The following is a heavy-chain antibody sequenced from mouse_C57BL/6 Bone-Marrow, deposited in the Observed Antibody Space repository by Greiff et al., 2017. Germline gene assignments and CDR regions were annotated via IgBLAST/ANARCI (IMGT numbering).Heavy chain of an antibody. CDR1: GFTFSSYG. Sequence: EVKVVESGGDLVKPGGSLKLSCAASGFTFSSYGMSWVRQTPDKRLEWVATISSGGSYTYYPDSVKGRFTISRDNTKNTLYLQLSRLKSEDSAMYYCGRHGYNDAWVAYWGQGTLVTVSA. D-gene: IGHD1-3*01. J-gene: IGHJ3*01. CDR2: ISSGGSYT. V-gene: IGHV5-6*01. CDR3: GRHGYNDAWVAY.